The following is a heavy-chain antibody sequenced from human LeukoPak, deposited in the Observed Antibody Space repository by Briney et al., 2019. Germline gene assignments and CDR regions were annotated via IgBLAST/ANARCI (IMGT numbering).Heavy chain of an antibody. Sequence: GGSLRLSCAASRFTFSSYVRHWVRQAPGKGLEWVSDIYSGGSTYYADSVKGRVTISRDNSKNTLSLQLNSLSAEDTAVYYWASRYGSGSYYFDSWGQGTLVTVSS. CDR2: IYSGGST. CDR1: RFTFSSYV. V-gene: IGHV3-53*01. CDR3: ASRYGSGSYYFDS. J-gene: IGHJ4*02. D-gene: IGHD3-10*01.